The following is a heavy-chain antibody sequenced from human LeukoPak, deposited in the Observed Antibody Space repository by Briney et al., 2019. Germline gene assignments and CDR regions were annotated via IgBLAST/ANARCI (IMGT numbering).Heavy chain of an antibody. J-gene: IGHJ3*02. CDR2: IYYSGST. CDR3: ARERGMVRGVITKDAFDI. V-gene: IGHV4-59*01. D-gene: IGHD3-10*01. CDR1: GGSISSYY. Sequence: PSQTLSLTCAVSGGSISSYYWSWIRQPPGKGLEWIGYIYYSGSTNYNPSLKSRVTISVDTSKNQFSLKLSSVTAADTAVYYCARERGMVRGVITKDAFDIWGQGTMVTVSS.